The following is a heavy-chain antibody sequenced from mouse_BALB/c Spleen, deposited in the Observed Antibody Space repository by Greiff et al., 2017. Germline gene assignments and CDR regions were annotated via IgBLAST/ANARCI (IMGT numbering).Heavy chain of an antibody. CDR2: IYPGGGYT. D-gene: IGHD1-2*01. V-gene: IGHV1-63*02. Sequence: QVQLKESGAELVRPGTSVKISCKASGYTFTNYWLGWVKQRPGHGLEWIGDIYPGGGYTNYNEKFKGKATLTADTSSSTAYMQLSSLTSEDSAVYFCARGITTAPHFDYWGQGTTLTVSS. J-gene: IGHJ2*01. CDR3: ARGITTAPHFDY. CDR1: GYTFTNYW.